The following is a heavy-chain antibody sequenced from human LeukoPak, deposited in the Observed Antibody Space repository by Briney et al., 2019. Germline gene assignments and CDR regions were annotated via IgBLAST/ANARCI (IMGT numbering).Heavy chain of an antibody. Sequence: PSETLSLTCTVSGDSITSHYWGWIRQPAGKGLEWIGHIYNTGSPNYNPSLNSRVTMSVDTSKNQFSLTLSSVTAADTAVYYCARERAHDWYFDLWGRGTLVAVSS. J-gene: IGHJ2*01. V-gene: IGHV4-4*07. CDR1: GDSITSHY. CDR2: IYNTGSP. CDR3: ARERAHDWYFDL.